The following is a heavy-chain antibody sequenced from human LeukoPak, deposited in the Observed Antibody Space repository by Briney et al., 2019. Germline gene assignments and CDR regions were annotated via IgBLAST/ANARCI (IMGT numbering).Heavy chain of an antibody. CDR1: GFTFSSYG. V-gene: IGHV3-30*02. Sequence: GGSLRLSCAASGFTFSSYGMHWVRQAPGKGLEWVAFTRYDGSNKYYADSVKGRFTISRDNSKNMLYLQMNSLRAEDTAVYYCAKDLSYDILTGYHDYWGQGTLVTVSS. D-gene: IGHD3-9*01. J-gene: IGHJ4*02. CDR2: TRYDGSNK. CDR3: AKDLSYDILTGYHDY.